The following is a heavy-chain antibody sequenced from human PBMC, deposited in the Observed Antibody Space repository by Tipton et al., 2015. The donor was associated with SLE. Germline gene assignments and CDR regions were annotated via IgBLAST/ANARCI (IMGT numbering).Heavy chain of an antibody. CDR3: AREGFQCLLESLDV. CDR1: GFTFSNYE. D-gene: IGHD5/OR15-5a*01. CDR2: MSGDGNTV. V-gene: IGHV3-48*03. J-gene: IGHJ6*02. Sequence: SLRLSCIGSGFTFSNYEMNWVRQAPGKGLEWVSYMSGDGNTVYYADSVKGRFIISRDNAKKSLYLQMSRLRAEDTAVYYCAREGFQCLLESLDVWGQGTTVTVSS.